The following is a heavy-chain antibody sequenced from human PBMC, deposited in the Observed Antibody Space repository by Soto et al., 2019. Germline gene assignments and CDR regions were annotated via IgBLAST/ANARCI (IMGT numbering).Heavy chain of an antibody. CDR3: ARAPDSSSWYYFDY. J-gene: IGHJ4*02. Sequence: SETLSLTCTVSGYSISSGYYWGWIRQPPGKGLEWIGSIYHSGSTYYNPSLKSRVTISVDTSKNQFSLKLSSVTAADTAVYYCARAPDSSSWYYFDYWGQGTLVTVSS. CDR2: IYHSGST. D-gene: IGHD6-13*01. CDR1: GYSISSGYY. V-gene: IGHV4-38-2*02.